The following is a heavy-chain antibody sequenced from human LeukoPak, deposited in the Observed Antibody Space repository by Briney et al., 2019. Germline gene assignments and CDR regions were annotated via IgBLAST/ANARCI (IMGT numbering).Heavy chain of an antibody. D-gene: IGHD3-9*01. V-gene: IGHV1-69*01. CDR3: ARADVILRCFDWLQDAFDI. CDR1: GGTFSSYA. Sequence: GASVKVSCKASGGTFSSYAISWVRQASGQGLEWMGGIIPIFGTANYAQKFQGRVTITADESTSTAYMELSSLRSEDTAVYYCARADVILRCFDWLQDAFDIWGQGTMVTVSS. CDR2: IIPIFGTA. J-gene: IGHJ3*02.